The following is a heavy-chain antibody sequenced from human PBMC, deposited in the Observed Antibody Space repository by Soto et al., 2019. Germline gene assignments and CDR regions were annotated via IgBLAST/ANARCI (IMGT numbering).Heavy chain of an antibody. CDR1: GYTFTSYG. J-gene: IGHJ4*02. Sequence: QVQLVQSGAEVKKPGASVKVSCKASGYTFTSYGISWVRQAPGQGLEWMGWISAYNGNTNYAQKLQGRVTMTTDTSTSTAYMELRSLRSDDTAVYYCARASPLGYCSSTSCYPFDYWGQGTLVTVSS. CDR3: ARASPLGYCSSTSCYPFDY. CDR2: ISAYNGNT. V-gene: IGHV1-18*01. D-gene: IGHD2-2*01.